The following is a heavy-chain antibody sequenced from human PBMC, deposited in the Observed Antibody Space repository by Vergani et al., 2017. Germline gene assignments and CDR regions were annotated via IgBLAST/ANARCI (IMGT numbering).Heavy chain of an antibody. J-gene: IGHJ4*02. CDR1: GCSISAFY. Sequence: QVQLQESGPGLMKPSDTLSLTCIVSGCSISAFYWSWIRQSAGKGLEWIGRISSSGSTNYNPSLKSRVSMSLDMSKKQFSLRLTSVTAADTAVYYCARSESSTDNFDNWGQGTLVTVSS. D-gene: IGHD5/OR15-5a*01. V-gene: IGHV4-4*07. CDR3: ARSESSTDNFDN. CDR2: ISSSGST.